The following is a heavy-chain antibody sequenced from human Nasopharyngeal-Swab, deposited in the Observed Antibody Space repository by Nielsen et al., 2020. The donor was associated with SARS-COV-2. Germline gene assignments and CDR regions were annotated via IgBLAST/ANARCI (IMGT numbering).Heavy chain of an antibody. Sequence: GESLKISCKGSGYSFTSYWIGWVRQMPGKGLEWMGIIYPGGSDTRYSPSFQGQVTISADKSISTAYLQWSSLKASDTAMYYCARRPTNGDYGAYGMDVWGQGTTVTVSS. J-gene: IGHJ6*02. V-gene: IGHV5-51*01. CDR3: ARRPTNGDYGAYGMDV. CDR1: GYSFTSYW. CDR2: IYPGGSDT. D-gene: IGHD4-17*01.